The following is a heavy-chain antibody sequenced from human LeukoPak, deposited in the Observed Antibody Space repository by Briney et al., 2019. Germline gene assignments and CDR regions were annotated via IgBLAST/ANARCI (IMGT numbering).Heavy chain of an antibody. V-gene: IGHV2-5*01. Sequence: ESGPTLVNPTQPLTLTSTFPGFSLSTHAVGVTWIRQPPGKALEWLALINRNDIKRYSPSLRSRVTITKDTSKNQVVITLTNVDPEDTGTSYCARDVLGDIGFDFWGQGTLVTVSS. D-gene: IGHD4-17*01. CDR1: GFSLSTHAVG. CDR2: INRNDIK. CDR3: ARDVLGDIGFDF. J-gene: IGHJ4*02.